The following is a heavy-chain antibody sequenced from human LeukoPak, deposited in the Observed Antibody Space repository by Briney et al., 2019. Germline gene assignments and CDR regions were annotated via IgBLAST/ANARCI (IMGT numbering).Heavy chain of an antibody. Sequence: PSETLSLTCAVYGGSFSGYYWSWIRQPPGKGLEWIGSIDYTGTTYYSPSLKSRVTISVDTSKNQFSLNLTSVAASDTAIFYCARRRGYFDYWGQGTLVTVSS. CDR2: IDYTGTT. J-gene: IGHJ4*02. CDR1: GGSFSGYY. V-gene: IGHV4-34*01. CDR3: ARRRGYFDY.